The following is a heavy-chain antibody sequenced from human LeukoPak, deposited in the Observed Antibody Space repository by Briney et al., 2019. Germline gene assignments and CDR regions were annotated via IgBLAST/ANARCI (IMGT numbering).Heavy chain of an antibody. J-gene: IGHJ4*02. CDR1: GSTFSSYA. CDR2: ISAYNGNT. V-gene: IGHV1-18*01. Sequence: ASVKVSCKASGSTFSSYAISWVRQAPGQGLEWMGWISAYNGNTNYAQKFQGRVTMTTDTSTTTAYMELRSLRSDDTALYYCAREYSGYDWGHFDFWGQGTLVTVSS. CDR3: AREYSGYDWGHFDF. D-gene: IGHD5-12*01.